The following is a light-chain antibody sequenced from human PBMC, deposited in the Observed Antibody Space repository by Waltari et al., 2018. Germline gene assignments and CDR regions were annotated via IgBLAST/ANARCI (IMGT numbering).Light chain of an antibody. CDR2: DAS. Sequence: EIVLTQSPATLSLSPGERATLSCRASQSVDTYLAWYQHKPGQVPRLLIYDASNRATGIPARFSGSGSEADFTLIISSLEPEDFAVYYCHQRSNWPLTFGGGTKVEIK. V-gene: IGKV3-11*01. CDR3: HQRSNWPLT. CDR1: QSVDTY. J-gene: IGKJ4*01.